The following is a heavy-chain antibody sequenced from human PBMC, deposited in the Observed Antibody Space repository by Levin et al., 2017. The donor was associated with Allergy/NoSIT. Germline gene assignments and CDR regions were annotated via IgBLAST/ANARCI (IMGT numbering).Heavy chain of an antibody. CDR1: GFTFSSYG. Sequence: GGSLRLSCATSGFTFSSYGMSWVRQAPGKGLEWVSGIIGSGDSTYYADSVKGRFTISRDNSKNTLYLQMNSLRAEDTAVYCCAKRRDYFDYWGQGTLVTVSS. CDR3: AKRRDYFDY. J-gene: IGHJ4*02. V-gene: IGHV3-23*01. CDR2: IIGSGDST.